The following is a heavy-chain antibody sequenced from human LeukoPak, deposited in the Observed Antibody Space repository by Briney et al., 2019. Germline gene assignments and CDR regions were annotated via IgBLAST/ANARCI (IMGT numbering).Heavy chain of an antibody. V-gene: IGHV4-30-2*01. CDR1: GGSISSGDYS. Sequence: SQTLSLTCAVSGGSISSGDYSWSRIRQPPGRGLEWIGYIYHSGSTYYNPSLKSRVTISVDRSKNQFSLKLTSVTAADTAVYYCAKDSRGRDYDYFDYWGQGALVTVS. D-gene: IGHD4/OR15-4a*01. CDR3: AKDSRGRDYDYFDY. CDR2: IYHSGST. J-gene: IGHJ4*02.